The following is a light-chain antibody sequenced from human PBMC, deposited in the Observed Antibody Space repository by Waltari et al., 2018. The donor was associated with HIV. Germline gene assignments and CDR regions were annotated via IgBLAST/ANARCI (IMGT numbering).Light chain of an antibody. CDR3: CSYAGSYTGV. V-gene: IGLV2-11*01. Sequence: QSALTQPRSVSGSPGQSVTISCTGTSSDVGGYKYVSWYQQHPGKAPKLMIYDVGQRPSGVPDRFSGSQSGNTASLTISGLQAEDEADYYCCSYAGSYTGVFGTGTKVTVL. CDR2: DVG. J-gene: IGLJ1*01. CDR1: SSDVGGYKY.